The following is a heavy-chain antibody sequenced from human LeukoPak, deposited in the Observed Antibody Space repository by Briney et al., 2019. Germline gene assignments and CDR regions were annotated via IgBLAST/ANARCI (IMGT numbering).Heavy chain of an antibody. D-gene: IGHD4-11*01. Sequence: GRSLRLSCAASGFTFSSYSMNWVRQAPGKGLEWVSSISSSSSYIYYADSVKGRFTISRDNAKNSLYLQMNSLRAEDTAVYYCARDGFPRSNYEYGAGYGMDVWGQGTTVTVSS. V-gene: IGHV3-21*01. J-gene: IGHJ6*02. CDR1: GFTFSSYS. CDR2: ISSSSSYI. CDR3: ARDGFPRSNYEYGAGYGMDV.